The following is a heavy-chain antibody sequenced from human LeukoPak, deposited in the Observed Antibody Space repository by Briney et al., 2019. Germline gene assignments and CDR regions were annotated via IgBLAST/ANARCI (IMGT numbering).Heavy chain of an antibody. V-gene: IGHV3-48*03. J-gene: IGHJ4*02. Sequence: GGSLRLSCAASGFTFSSYEMNWVRQAPGKGLEGVSYISSSGSTIYYADSVKGRFTISRDNAKTSLYLQMNSLRAEDTAVYYRARVRKDIVVVPGAMRDTYYFDYWGQGTLVTVPS. CDR3: ARVRKDIVVVPGAMRDTYYFDY. CDR1: GFTFSSYE. CDR2: ISSSGSTI. D-gene: IGHD2-2*01.